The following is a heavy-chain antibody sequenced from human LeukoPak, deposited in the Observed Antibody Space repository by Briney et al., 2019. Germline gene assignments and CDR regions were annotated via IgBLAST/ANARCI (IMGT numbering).Heavy chain of an antibody. J-gene: IGHJ6*03. Sequence: PSETLSLTCAVSGSSISSNNWWGWIRQPPGKALDWIGYIYYSGSIYYNPSLKSRVTMSVDTSKNQFSLKLSSVTAVDTAVYYCARKFPSIFYMDVWGKGTTVTVSS. CDR2: IYYSGSI. CDR1: GSSISSNNW. V-gene: IGHV4-28*05. CDR3: ARKFPSIFYMDV. D-gene: IGHD3-9*01.